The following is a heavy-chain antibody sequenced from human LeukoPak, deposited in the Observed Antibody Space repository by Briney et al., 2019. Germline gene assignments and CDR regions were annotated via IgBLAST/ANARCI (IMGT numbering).Heavy chain of an antibody. V-gene: IGHV3-30*01. CDR1: GFTFSTHA. Sequence: GRSLRLSCAASGFTFSTHAIHWVRQAPGKGLEWVAVISYDGRNKYYADSVKGRFTISRDNSKNTLYLQMNSLRSEDTAMYHCARHRSSTCLDNWGQGALVTVSS. D-gene: IGHD6-13*01. CDR3: ARHRSSTCLDN. CDR2: ISYDGRNK. J-gene: IGHJ4*02.